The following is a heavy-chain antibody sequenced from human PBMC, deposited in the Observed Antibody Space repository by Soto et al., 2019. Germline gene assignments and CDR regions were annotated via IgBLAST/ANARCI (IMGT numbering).Heavy chain of an antibody. V-gene: IGHV3-53*01. CDR1: GFTVSSNY. Sequence: GSLRLSCAASGFTVSSNYMSWVRQAPGKGLEWVLVIYSGGSTYYADSVKGRFTISRDNSKNTLYLQMNSLRAEDTAVYYCARGIRFLEWLLPADYYYGMDVWGQGTTVTVSS. J-gene: IGHJ6*02. CDR3: ARGIRFLEWLLPADYYYGMDV. D-gene: IGHD3-3*01. CDR2: IYSGGST.